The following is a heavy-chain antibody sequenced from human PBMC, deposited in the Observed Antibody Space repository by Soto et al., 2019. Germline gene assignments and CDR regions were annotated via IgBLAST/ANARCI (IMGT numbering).Heavy chain of an antibody. J-gene: IGHJ6*02. D-gene: IGHD4-17*01. CDR3: ASAVYGDYESYYEMDV. CDR2: IWYDGSNK. Sequence: QVHLAESGGGVVQPGSSLRLSCAASGFTFGSYGMHWVRRAPGKGLEWVSVIWYDGSNKYYAESVKGRFTISRDNSKNPMFLHMNSLRGEHTAVYYCASAVYGDYESYYEMDVWGQWTTVTVSS. V-gene: IGHV3-33*01. CDR1: GFTFGSYG.